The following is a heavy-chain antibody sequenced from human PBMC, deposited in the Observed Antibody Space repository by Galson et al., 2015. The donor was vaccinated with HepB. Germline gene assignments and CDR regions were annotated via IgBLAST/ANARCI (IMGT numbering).Heavy chain of an antibody. V-gene: IGHV1-69*13. D-gene: IGHD1-1*01. Sequence: SVKVSCKASGGTFNNYAISWVRQAPGQGLEWMGGIIPIFRTAHYAQRFQGRVTITADESTNTAYMELSSLRSEDTAIYYCARAEGQEYNSECYYMNVGGEGTKVTVSS. CDR3: ARAEGQEYNSECYYMNV. CDR1: GGTFNNYA. J-gene: IGHJ6*03. CDR2: IIPIFRTA.